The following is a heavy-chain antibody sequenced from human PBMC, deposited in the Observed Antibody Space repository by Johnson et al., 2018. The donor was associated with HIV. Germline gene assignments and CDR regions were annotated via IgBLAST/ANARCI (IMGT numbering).Heavy chain of an antibody. CDR2: IYSGGST. D-gene: IGHD1-1*01. CDR3: AREELEPDVFDI. Sequence: QMQLVESGGGVVQPGGSLRLSCAASGFIFSSYGMHWVRQAPGKGLEWVSVIYSGGSTYYADSVKGRFTISRDNAKNSLVLQMNSLRAEDTAVYYCAREELEPDVFDIWGQGTMVTVSS. CDR1: GFIFSSYG. V-gene: IGHV3-NL1*01. J-gene: IGHJ3*02.